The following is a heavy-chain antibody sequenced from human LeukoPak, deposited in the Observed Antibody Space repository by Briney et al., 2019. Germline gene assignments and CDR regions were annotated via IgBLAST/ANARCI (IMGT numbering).Heavy chain of an antibody. V-gene: IGHV3-53*01. J-gene: IGHJ3*02. Sequence: PGGSLRLSCAASGFTFSSYAMHWVRQAPGKGLEWVSVIYSGGSTYYADSVKGRFTISRDNSKNTLYLQMNSLRAEDTAVYYCARGLTYAFDIWGQGTMVTVSS. CDR2: IYSGGST. CDR1: GFTFSSYA. CDR3: ARGLTYAFDI.